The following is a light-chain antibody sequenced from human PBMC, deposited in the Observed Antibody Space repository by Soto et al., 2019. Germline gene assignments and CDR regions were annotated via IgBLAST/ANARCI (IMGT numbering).Light chain of an antibody. CDR3: LQYSSHSWT. J-gene: IGKJ1*01. Sequence: EIVLTQSPGTLSLSPGERATLSCTASQSVSSNHLAWYQHKPGQAPRLLIYGASTRASGIPDRFSGSGSGTDFTLTISRLQPDDVATYYCLQYSSHSWTFGQGTKVDI. CDR1: QSVSSNH. V-gene: IGKV3-20*01. CDR2: GAS.